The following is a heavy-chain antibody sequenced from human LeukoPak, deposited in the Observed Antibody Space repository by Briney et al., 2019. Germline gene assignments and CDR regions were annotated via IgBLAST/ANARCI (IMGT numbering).Heavy chain of an antibody. V-gene: IGHV3-30*02. Sequence: PGGSLRLSCAASGFTFSRYGMHWVRQAPGKGLEWVAFNRYDGTNKEYADSVKGRFTISRYNSKNTVYLLMHSLRTEDTAVYYCARVVRDYYDSSGYFFAYWGQRTLVTVSS. J-gene: IGHJ4*02. D-gene: IGHD3-22*01. CDR2: NRYDGTNK. CDR3: ARVVRDYYDSSGYFFAY. CDR1: GFTFSRYG.